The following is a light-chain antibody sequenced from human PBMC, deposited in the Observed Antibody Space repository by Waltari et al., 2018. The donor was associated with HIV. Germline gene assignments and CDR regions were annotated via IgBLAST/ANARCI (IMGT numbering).Light chain of an antibody. V-gene: IGLV2-14*01. CDR1: SSDVGGYNY. Sequence: QSALTQPASVSGSPGQSITISCTGTSSDVGGYNYVSWYQQHPGKAPKLMIYEVSNRPSGVSNRFSGSKSGNTASLTISGRQAEDEADYYCSSYTSSSTLHYVFGTGTKVTVL. J-gene: IGLJ1*01. CDR3: SSYTSSSTLHYV. CDR2: EVS.